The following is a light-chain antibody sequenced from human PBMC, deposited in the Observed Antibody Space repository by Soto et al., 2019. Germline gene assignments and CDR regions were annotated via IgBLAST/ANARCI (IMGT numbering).Light chain of an antibody. CDR3: RLHGRGPRLT. V-gene: IGKV3-20*01. CDR2: GVS. J-gene: IGKJ4*01. Sequence: EIVLPQSHGRLALSPGQRATLSCSASQRLSASDIAWYQQKPGQAPKFLIYGVSSRATGIPDRFSGSGSGTDFTLTISRRKHQDFVVYHHRLHGRGPRLTSGGGTKVDIK. CDR1: QRLSASD.